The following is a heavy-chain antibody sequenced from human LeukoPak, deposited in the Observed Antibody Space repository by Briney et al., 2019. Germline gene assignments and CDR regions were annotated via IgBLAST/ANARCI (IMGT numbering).Heavy chain of an antibody. CDR2: ISSSSSTI. J-gene: IGHJ1*01. V-gene: IGHV3-21*04. Sequence: GGSLRLSCAASGFTFSSYSMNWVRQAPGKGLEWVSSISSSSSTIYYADSVKGRFTISRDNANKSLFLQMNSLRAEDTAVYYCTSHVGGTARAWGYFQYWGQGTLVTVSS. CDR1: GFTFSSYS. D-gene: IGHD1-26*01. CDR3: TSHVGGTARAWGYFQY.